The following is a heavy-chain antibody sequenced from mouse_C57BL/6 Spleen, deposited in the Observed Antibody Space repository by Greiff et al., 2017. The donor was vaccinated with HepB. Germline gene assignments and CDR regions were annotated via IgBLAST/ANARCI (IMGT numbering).Heavy chain of an antibody. V-gene: IGHV2-2*01. D-gene: IGHD1-1*01. CDR1: GFSLTSYG. CDR2: IWRGGST. J-gene: IGHJ2*01. CDR3: ARNYYGSSVYYFDY. Sequence: VKLMESGPGLVQPSQRLSITCTVSGFSLTSYGVHWVRQSPGKGLEWLGVIWRGGSTDYNAAFISRLSISKDNSKSEVFFKMNSLQADDTAIYYCARNYYGSSVYYFDYWGQGTTLTVSS.